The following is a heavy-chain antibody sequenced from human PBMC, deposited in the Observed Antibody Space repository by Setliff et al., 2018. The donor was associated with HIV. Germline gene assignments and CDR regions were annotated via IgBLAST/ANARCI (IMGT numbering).Heavy chain of an antibody. Sequence: ASVKVSCKASGYTFTSYYMHWVRQAPGQGLEWMGIIDPSGGSTNYAQRFQGRVTITADESTNTVYMEVRSLRSEDTAVYYCAREKGNVDSSMVLYYYYGMDVWGQGTTVTVSS. J-gene: IGHJ6*02. V-gene: IGHV1-46*01. D-gene: IGHD5-18*01. CDR2: IDPSGGST. CDR1: GYTFTSYY. CDR3: AREKGNVDSSMVLYYYYGMDV.